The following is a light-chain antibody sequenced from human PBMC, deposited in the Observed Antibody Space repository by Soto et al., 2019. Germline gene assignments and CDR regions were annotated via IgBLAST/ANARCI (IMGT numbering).Light chain of an antibody. CDR2: GTS. V-gene: IGKV3-20*01. CDR1: QSVSSSY. CDR3: QQYGSSSWT. J-gene: IGKJ1*01. Sequence: EIVLTRPPGTLSLSPGERATLSCRASQSVSSSYLAWYQQKPGQAPRLLIYGTSSRATAIPDRFSGSGSGTDFTLTISRLEPEEFAVYYCQQYGSSSWTFGQGTKVDIK.